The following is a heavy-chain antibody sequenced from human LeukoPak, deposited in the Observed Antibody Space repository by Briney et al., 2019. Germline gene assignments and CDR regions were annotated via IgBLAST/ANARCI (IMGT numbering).Heavy chain of an antibody. CDR2: IYYNGST. CDR3: ARHKMVRGIGYYYYMDV. Sequence: PSETLSLTCTVSGGSTSTSSYYWGWIRQPPGKGLQWIGSIYYNGSTYYNPSLKSRVIISVDTSKNQFSLKLSSVTAADTAVFYCARHKMVRGIGYYYYMDVWGKGTTVTISS. CDR1: GGSTSTSSYY. D-gene: IGHD3-10*01. V-gene: IGHV4-39*01. J-gene: IGHJ6*03.